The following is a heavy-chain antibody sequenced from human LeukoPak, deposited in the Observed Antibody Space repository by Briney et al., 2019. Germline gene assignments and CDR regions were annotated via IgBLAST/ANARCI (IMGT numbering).Heavy chain of an antibody. V-gene: IGHV4-59*08. Sequence: SETLSLTCSVSGGSVSSYYWSWIRQSPGKGLEWIGYIHNSGRTNYNPSLKSRVTGFVDTSKNQVSLRLSSVTAADTAVYYCARHGTISSESYFDYWGHGALVTVSS. D-gene: IGHD1-14*01. J-gene: IGHJ4*01. CDR2: IHNSGRT. CDR3: ARHGTISSESYFDY. CDR1: GGSVSSYY.